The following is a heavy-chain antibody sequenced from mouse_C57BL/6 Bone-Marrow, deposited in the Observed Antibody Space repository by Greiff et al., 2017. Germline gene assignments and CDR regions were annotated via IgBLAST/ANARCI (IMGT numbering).Heavy chain of an antibody. CDR3: ARLTYYYGSSHVGFAY. J-gene: IGHJ3*01. CDR2: INPNNGGT. CDR1: GYTFTDYN. V-gene: IGHV1-18*01. Sequence: VQLQQSGPELVKPGASVKIPCKASGYTFTDYNMDWVKQSHGKSLEWIGDINPNNGGTIYNQKFKGKATLTVDKSSSTAYMELRSLTSEDTAVYYCARLTYYYGSSHVGFAYWGQGTLVTVSA. D-gene: IGHD1-1*01.